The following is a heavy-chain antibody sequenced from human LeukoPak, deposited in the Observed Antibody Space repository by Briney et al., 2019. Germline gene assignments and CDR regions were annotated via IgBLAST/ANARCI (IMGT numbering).Heavy chain of an antibody. CDR1: GFTFSSYG. J-gene: IGHJ6*02. Sequence: GGSLRLSCAASGFTFSSYGMYWVRQAPGKGLEWVSVIWYDGSNKYYADSVKGRFTISRVNSKNSLYLQMNSLRAEDTAVYYCASVPGSSPSWRYYYYGMDVWGQGTPGTVSS. V-gene: IGHV3-33*01. CDR3: ASVPGSSPSWRYYYYGMDV. CDR2: IWYDGSNK. D-gene: IGHD2-2*01.